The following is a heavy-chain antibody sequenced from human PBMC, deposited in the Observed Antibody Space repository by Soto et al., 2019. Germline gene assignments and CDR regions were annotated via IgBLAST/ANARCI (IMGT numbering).Heavy chain of an antibody. CDR3: AREYSSSSYYYYYMDV. Sequence: QVQLQESGPGLVKPSETLSLTCTVSGGSISSYYWSWIRQPPGKGLEWIGYIYYSGSTNYNPSRKSRVTISVDTSKNQFSLKLSSVTAADTAVYYCAREYSSSSYYYYYMDVWGKGTTVTVSS. D-gene: IGHD6-6*01. V-gene: IGHV4-59*01. J-gene: IGHJ6*03. CDR2: IYYSGST. CDR1: GGSISSYY.